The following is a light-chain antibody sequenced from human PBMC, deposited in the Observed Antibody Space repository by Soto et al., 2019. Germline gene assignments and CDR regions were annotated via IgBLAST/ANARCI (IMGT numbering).Light chain of an antibody. J-gene: IGKJ3*01. Sequence: EIVLTQSPGTLSLSPGDRATLSCRASQSVSSSSIAWYHQKPGQAPRLVIFGASRRATGIPDTFSGSGSGTDFTLTISRLEPEDFAVYYCQHYGNSPGLFTFGPGTKVDIK. CDR3: QHYGNSPGLFT. V-gene: IGKV3-20*01. CDR1: QSVSSSS. CDR2: GAS.